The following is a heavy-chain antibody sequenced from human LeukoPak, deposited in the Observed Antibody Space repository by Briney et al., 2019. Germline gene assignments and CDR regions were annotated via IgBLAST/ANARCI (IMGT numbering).Heavy chain of an antibody. Sequence: GGSLRLSCAASGFTFSRYCMHWVRHAPGKGLVWVSRICSDGSGRSYADSVQGRFTISRDNAKNTLYLQMNSLRADDTAVYYCARVLSGHNEAFDNWGQGTMVTVSS. CDR1: GFTFSRYC. CDR3: ARVLSGHNEAFDN. D-gene: IGHD3-10*01. CDR2: ICSDGSGR. V-gene: IGHV3-74*01. J-gene: IGHJ3*02.